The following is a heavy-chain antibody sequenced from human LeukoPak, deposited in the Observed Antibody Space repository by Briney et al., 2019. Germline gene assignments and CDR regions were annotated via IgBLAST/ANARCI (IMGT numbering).Heavy chain of an antibody. V-gene: IGHV3-23*01. D-gene: IGHD6-19*01. CDR3: ACTSGWYGY. J-gene: IGHJ4*02. Sequence: GGSLRLSCAASGFTFSSYAMSWVRQAPGKGLEWVSAITTSGGSTSYADSVKGRFTISRDNSKNTLYLQMNSLRAEDTAVYYCACTSGWYGYWGQGTLVAVSS. CDR2: ITTSGGST. CDR1: GFTFSSYA.